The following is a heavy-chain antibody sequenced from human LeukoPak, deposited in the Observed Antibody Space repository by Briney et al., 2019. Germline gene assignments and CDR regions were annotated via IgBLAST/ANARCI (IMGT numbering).Heavy chain of an antibody. D-gene: IGHD1-1*01. CDR3: VKAPTLTGTAYYFGY. CDR2: INWDGGST. Sequence: GGSLRLSCAASGFTFVDYAMHWVRQAPGKGLEWVSLINWDGGSTYYADSVKGRFTISRDNSKNSLYLEMNSLRAEDTALYYCVKAPTLTGTAYYFGYWGQGTLVTVSS. J-gene: IGHJ4*02. CDR1: GFTFVDYA. V-gene: IGHV3-43D*03.